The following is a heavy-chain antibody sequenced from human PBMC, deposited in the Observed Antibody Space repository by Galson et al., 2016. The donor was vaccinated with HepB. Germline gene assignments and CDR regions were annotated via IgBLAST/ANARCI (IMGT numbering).Heavy chain of an antibody. V-gene: IGHV3-30*18. CDR3: AKVATPNRNYENWFDS. CDR1: GFTFSSYG. J-gene: IGHJ5*01. CDR2: ISYDGSNK. D-gene: IGHD4-11*01. Sequence: SLRLSCAASGFTFSSYGMHWVRQAPGKGLEWVAVISYDGSNKYYADSVKGRFTISRDNSKNTLYLQMSSLRAEDTAVYYCAKVATPNRNYENWFDSWGQGTLVTVSS.